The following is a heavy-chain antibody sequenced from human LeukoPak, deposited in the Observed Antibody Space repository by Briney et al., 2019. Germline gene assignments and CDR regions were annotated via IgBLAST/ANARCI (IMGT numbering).Heavy chain of an antibody. V-gene: IGHV4-4*07. J-gene: IGHJ6*02. CDR1: GGSISSYY. CDR3: ARESIVVVPAASPYGMDV. Sequence: SETLSLTCTVSGGSISSYYWSWIRQPAGKGLEWIGRIYTSGSTNYNPSLKSRVTMSVDTSKNQFSLKLSSVTAADTAVYYCARESIVVVPAASPYGMDVWGQGTTVTVSS. D-gene: IGHD2-2*01. CDR2: IYTSGST.